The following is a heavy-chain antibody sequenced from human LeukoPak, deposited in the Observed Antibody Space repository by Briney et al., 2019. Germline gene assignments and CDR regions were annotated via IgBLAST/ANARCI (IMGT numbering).Heavy chain of an antibody. V-gene: IGHV1-69*13. CDR3: ARYGTMVRGVPDYYYYMDV. J-gene: IGHJ6*03. CDR1: GYTFTGYY. Sequence: ASVKVSCKASGYTFTGYYMHWVRQAPGQGLEWMGGIIPIFGTANYAQKFQGRVTITADESTSTAYMELSSLRSEDTAVYYCARYGTMVRGVPDYYYYMDVWGKGTTVTISS. CDR2: IIPIFGTA. D-gene: IGHD3-10*01.